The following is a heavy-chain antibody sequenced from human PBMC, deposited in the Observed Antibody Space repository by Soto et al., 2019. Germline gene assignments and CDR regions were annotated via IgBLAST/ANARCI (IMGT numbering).Heavy chain of an antibody. V-gene: IGHV4-39*01. D-gene: IGHD2-15*01. CDR3: ARHGEFCSGGSCSSGDC. Sequence: QLQLQESGPGLVKPSETLSLSCTVSGGSISSRGYYWGWIRQPPGKGLEWIGYIYYSGSTYYNPSLKSRVTISVDTSKNQFSLKLRSVTAADTALYYCARHGEFCSGGSCSSGDCWGQGTLVTVSS. J-gene: IGHJ4*02. CDR2: IYYSGST. CDR1: GGSISSRGYY.